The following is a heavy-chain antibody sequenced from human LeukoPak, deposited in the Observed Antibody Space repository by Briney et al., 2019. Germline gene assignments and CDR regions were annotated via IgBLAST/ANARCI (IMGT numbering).Heavy chain of an antibody. D-gene: IGHD3-3*02. CDR1: GGSISSGGYY. CDR2: IYYSGST. Sequence: SETLSLTCTVSGGSISSGGYYWSWIRQQPGKGLEWIGYIYYSGSTYYNPSLKSRVTISVDTSKNQFSLKLSSVTAADTAVYYCARAFISGGIYFDYWGQGTLVTVSS. CDR3: ARAFISGGIYFDY. V-gene: IGHV4-31*03. J-gene: IGHJ4*02.